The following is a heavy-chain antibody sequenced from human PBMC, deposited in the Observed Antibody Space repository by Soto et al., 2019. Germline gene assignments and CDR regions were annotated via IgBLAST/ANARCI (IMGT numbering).Heavy chain of an antibody. V-gene: IGHV3-23*01. J-gene: IGHJ4*02. CDR3: AKEGSDCSGGSCYSFDY. Sequence: EVQLLESGGGLVQPGGSLRLSCAASGFTFSSYAMSWVRQAPGKGLEWVSAISGSGGSTYYADSVKGRFTISRDNSKNTRYLQMNSLRAEDTAVYYCAKEGSDCSGGSCYSFDYWAREPWSPSPQ. CDR2: ISGSGGST. D-gene: IGHD2-15*01. CDR1: GFTFSSYA.